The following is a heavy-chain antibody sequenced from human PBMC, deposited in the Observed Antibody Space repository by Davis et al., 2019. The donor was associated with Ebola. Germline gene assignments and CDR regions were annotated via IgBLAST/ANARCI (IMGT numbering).Heavy chain of an antibody. CDR1: GGSFSGYY. Sequence: GSLRLSCAVYGGSFSGYYWSWIRQSPGKGLEWIGEINHSGSTNYNPSLKSRVTISVDTSKNQFSLKLSSVTAADTAVYYCAAAVNYYYGMDVWGQGTTVTVSS. V-gene: IGHV4-34*01. CDR2: INHSGST. CDR3: AAAVNYYYGMDV. D-gene: IGHD2-15*01. J-gene: IGHJ6*02.